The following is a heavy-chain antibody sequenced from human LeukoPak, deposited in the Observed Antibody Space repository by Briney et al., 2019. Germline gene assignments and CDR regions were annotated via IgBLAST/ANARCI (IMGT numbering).Heavy chain of an antibody. CDR1: GGSISSSSYY. Sequence: PSETLSLTCTVSGGSISSSSYYWGWIRQPPGKGLEWIGSIYYSGSTYYNPSLKSRVTISVDTSKNQFSLKLSSVTAADTAVYYCARMYYYGSGHYYGMDVWGQGTTVTVSS. V-gene: IGHV4-39*07. J-gene: IGHJ6*02. CDR2: IYYSGST. D-gene: IGHD3-10*01. CDR3: ARMYYYGSGHYYGMDV.